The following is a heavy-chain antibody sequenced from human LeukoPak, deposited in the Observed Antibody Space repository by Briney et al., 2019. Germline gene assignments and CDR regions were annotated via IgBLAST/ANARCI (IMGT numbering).Heavy chain of an antibody. CDR2: ISSSSSYI. Sequence: GGSLRLSCAASGFTFSSYSMIWVRQAPGKGLEWVSSISSSSSYIYYADSVKGRLTISRDNAKNSLYLQMNSLRAEDTAVYYCAELGITMIGGVWGKGTTVTISS. CDR3: AELGITMIGGV. CDR1: GFTFSSYS. V-gene: IGHV3-21*01. J-gene: IGHJ6*04. D-gene: IGHD3-10*02.